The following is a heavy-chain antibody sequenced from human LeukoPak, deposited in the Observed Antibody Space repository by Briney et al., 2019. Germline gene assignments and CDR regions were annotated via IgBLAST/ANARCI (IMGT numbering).Heavy chain of an antibody. D-gene: IGHD3-3*01. Sequence: PSETLSLTCAVSGGSVTSTNWWTWVRQPPGKGLEWIGEVRLDGRTNYNPSLTGRLTMSVDLYENHISLKLTSVTAADTAVYYCAREGGFYRPLDYSGQGTLVTVSS. CDR3: AREGGFYRPLDY. J-gene: IGHJ4*02. CDR1: GGSVTSTNW. V-gene: IGHV4-4*02. CDR2: VRLDGRT.